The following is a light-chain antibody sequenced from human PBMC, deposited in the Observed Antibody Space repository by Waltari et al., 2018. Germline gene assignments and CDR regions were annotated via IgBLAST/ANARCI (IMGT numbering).Light chain of an antibody. V-gene: IGKV3-20*01. Sequence: ETVLTQSPRTLSLPPGERATLSSKASDSVGRYLAWYQQKPGQAPRLLIYHASNRATGSPDRFSGSGSGTDFSLTISRLEPEDSAVYYCQKYVSLPATFGQGTKVEI. CDR2: HAS. CDR1: DSVGRY. CDR3: QKYVSLPAT. J-gene: IGKJ1*01.